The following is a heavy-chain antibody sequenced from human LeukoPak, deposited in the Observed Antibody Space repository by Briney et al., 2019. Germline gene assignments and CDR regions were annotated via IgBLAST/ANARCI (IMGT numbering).Heavy chain of an antibody. J-gene: IGHJ5*02. V-gene: IGHV1-8*03. CDR3: ARARRQLWRSFDP. CDR1: GYTFTSYD. D-gene: IGHD5-18*01. CDR2: MNPNSSNT. Sequence: GASVKVSCKASGYTFTSYDINWVRQATGQGLEWMGWMNPNSSNTGYAQKFQGRVTITRNTSISTAYMELSSLRSEDTAVYYCARARRQLWRSFDPWGQGTLVTVSS.